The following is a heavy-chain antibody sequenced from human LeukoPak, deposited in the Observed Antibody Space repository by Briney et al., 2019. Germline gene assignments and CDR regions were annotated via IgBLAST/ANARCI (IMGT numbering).Heavy chain of an antibody. V-gene: IGHV3-74*01. CDR3: AVFWRDGMDV. CDR1: GFTFSTYW. CDR2: IKSDGSDT. J-gene: IGHJ6*02. Sequence: GGSLRLSCAAPGFTFSTYWMHWVRQVPGKGLVWVSRIKSDGSDTSYADSVKGRFTISRDNAKNTLYLQMNSLRAEDTAVYYCAVFWRDGMDVWGQGTTVTVSS. D-gene: IGHD3-3*01.